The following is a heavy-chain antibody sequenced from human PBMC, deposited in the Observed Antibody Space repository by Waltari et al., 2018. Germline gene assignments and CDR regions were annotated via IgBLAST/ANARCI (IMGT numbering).Heavy chain of an antibody. CDR2: IIPMFETA. V-gene: IGHV1-69*05. CDR3: ARGGLYGQQLLESAFEI. CDR1: GGSFSPYA. J-gene: IGHJ3*02. D-gene: IGHD6-13*01. Sequence: QVQLVQSGAEVQKPGSSVQVSCKAPGGSFSPYATTWRRQAPGQGLEWMGGIIPMFETANYAQKFQERVTITTDGSMTTAYMELSSLTSEDTAVYYCARGGLYGQQLLESAFEIWGQGTKVTVAS.